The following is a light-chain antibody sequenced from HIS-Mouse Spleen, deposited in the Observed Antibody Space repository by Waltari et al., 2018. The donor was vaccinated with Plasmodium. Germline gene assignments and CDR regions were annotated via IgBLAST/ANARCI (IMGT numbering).Light chain of an antibody. CDR1: ALPKKY. Sequence: SYELTQPPSVSVSPGQTARITCSGDALPKKYAYWYQHKSGQAPVLVIYEESKRPSGIPDRFAGSSSGTMATLTISVAQVEDEADYYCYSTDSSGNHRVFGGGTKLTVL. CDR2: EES. J-gene: IGLJ3*02. CDR3: YSTDSSGNHRV. V-gene: IGLV3-10*01.